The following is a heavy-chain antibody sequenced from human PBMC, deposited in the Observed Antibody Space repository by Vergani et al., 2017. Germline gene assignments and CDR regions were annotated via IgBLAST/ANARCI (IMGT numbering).Heavy chain of an antibody. D-gene: IGHD2-21*02. CDR1: GYTFTSDD. J-gene: IGHJ6*02. V-gene: IGHV1-69*18. CDR2: IIPIFGTA. Sequence: QVPLVQSGAEVKKPGASVKVSCKASGYTFTSDDINWVRQATGQGLEWMGRIIPIFGTANYAQKFQGRVTITADESTSTAYMELSSLRSEDTAVYYCARRCGGDCSNYYYYGMDVWGQGTTVTVSS. CDR3: ARRCGGDCSNYYYYGMDV.